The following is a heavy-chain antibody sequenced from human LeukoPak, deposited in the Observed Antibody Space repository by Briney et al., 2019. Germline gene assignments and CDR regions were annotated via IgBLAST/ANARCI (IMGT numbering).Heavy chain of an antibody. Sequence: GASVKVSCKASGYTFTSYDINWVRQAPGQGLEWMGWMNPNSGNTGYAQKFQGRVTMTRNTSISTAYMELSSLRSEDTAVYYCARPSPTGYYRPRYYYYMDVWGKGTTVTVSS. CDR2: MNPNSGNT. V-gene: IGHV1-8*01. J-gene: IGHJ6*03. D-gene: IGHD3-9*01. CDR3: ARPSPTGYYRPRYYYYMDV. CDR1: GYTFTSYD.